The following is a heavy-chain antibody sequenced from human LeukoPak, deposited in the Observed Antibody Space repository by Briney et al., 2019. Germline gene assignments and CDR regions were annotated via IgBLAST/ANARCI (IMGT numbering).Heavy chain of an antibody. D-gene: IGHD3-3*01. CDR1: GGSISSYY. J-gene: IGHJ5*02. CDR3: ARVKDGITIFGVVIRGSEWFDP. CDR2: IYYSGST. Sequence: PSETLSLTCTVSGGSISSYYWSWIRQPPGKGLEWIGYIYYSGSTNYNPSLKSRVTISVDTSKNQFSLKLSSVTAADTAVYYCARVKDGITIFGVVIRGSEWFDPWGQGTLVTVSS. V-gene: IGHV4-59*08.